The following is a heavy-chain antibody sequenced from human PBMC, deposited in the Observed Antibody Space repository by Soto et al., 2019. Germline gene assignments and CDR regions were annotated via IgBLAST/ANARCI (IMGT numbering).Heavy chain of an antibody. Sequence: GGSLRLSCAASGFTFSSYSMNWVRQAPGKGLEWVSSISSSSSYIYYADSVKGRFTISRDNAKNSLYLQMNSLRAEDTAVYYCARVRPPYYMDVWGKGTTVTVSS. CDR2: ISSSSSYI. V-gene: IGHV3-21*01. CDR3: ARVRPPYYMDV. CDR1: GFTFSSYS. J-gene: IGHJ6*03.